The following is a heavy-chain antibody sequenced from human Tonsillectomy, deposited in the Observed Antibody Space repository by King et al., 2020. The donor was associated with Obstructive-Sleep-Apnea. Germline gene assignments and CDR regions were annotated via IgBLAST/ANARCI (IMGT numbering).Heavy chain of an antibody. CDR3: AKDHLYGAPSPRDDYFDY. CDR1: GFTSLSYA. J-gene: IGHJ4*02. CDR2: ISGSGDLT. Sequence: VQLVESGGGVVQPGGSLRLSCAASGFTSLSYAMSWVRQTPGKGLEWVSTISGSGDLTYSADSVKGRFTISRDNSKNTLYLQMNSLRAEDTAVYYCAKDHLYGAPSPRDDYFDYWGQGTLVTVSS. V-gene: IGHV3-23*04. D-gene: IGHD4-17*01.